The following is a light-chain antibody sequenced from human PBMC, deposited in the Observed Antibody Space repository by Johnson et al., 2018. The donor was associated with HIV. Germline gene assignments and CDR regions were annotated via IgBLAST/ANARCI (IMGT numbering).Light chain of an antibody. J-gene: IGLJ1*01. V-gene: IGLV1-51*01. CDR2: DNN. Sequence: SVLTQPPSVSAAPGQKVTISCSGSTYNIGNNYVSWYQQLPGTAPKLLIYDNNKRPSGIPDRFSGSKSGTSATLGITGLQTGDEADYYCGTWDSSLSAGVFGTGTKVTVL. CDR1: TYNIGNNY. CDR3: GTWDSSLSAGV.